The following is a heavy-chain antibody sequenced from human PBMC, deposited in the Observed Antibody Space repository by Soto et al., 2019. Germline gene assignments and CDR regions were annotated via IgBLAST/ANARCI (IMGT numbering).Heavy chain of an antibody. V-gene: IGHV4-31*03. CDR1: GGSISSGGYY. D-gene: IGHD3-9*01. CDR2: IYYSGST. CDR3: ARDGYDILTGYISGGMDV. J-gene: IGHJ6*02. Sequence: SETLSLTCTVSGGSISSGGYYWSWIRQHPGKGLEWIGYIYYSGSTYYNPSLKSRVTISVDTSKNQFSLKLSSVTAADTAVYYFARDGYDILTGYISGGMDVWGQGTTVTVSS.